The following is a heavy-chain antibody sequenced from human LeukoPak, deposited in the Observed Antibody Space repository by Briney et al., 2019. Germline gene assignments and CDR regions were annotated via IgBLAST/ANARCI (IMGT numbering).Heavy chain of an antibody. Sequence: SDPLSLTCTVSGGSITGYHCNWIRQPPGKGLEWIGYIYSSETTVYKPSLKGRVTISADTSKNQFSLKLASVTAADTAIYYCARRNDFDIWGQGTMVTVSS. CDR1: GGSITGYH. V-gene: IGHV4-4*08. CDR3: ARRNDFDI. CDR2: IYSSETT. J-gene: IGHJ3*02.